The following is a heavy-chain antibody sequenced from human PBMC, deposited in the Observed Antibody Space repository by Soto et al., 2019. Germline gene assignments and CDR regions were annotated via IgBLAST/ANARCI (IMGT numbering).Heavy chain of an antibody. J-gene: IGHJ4*02. V-gene: IGHV4-31*03. Sequence: LSLTCPFSCWSINSGCYYLSWIPQHPGKGLEWIGYIYYSGSTYYNPSLKSRVTISVDTSKNQFSLKLSSVTAADTAVYYCARGAHCTNGVCNFDYWGQGTLVTVSS. D-gene: IGHD2-8*01. CDR2: IYYSGST. CDR1: CWSINSGCYY. CDR3: ARGAHCTNGVCNFDY.